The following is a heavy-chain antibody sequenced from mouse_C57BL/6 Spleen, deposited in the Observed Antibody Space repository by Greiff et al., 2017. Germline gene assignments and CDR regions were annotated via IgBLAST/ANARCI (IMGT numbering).Heavy chain of an antibody. CDR2: IYPRDGST. Sequence: QVQLQQSGPELVKPGASVKLSCKASGYTFTSYDINWVKQRPGQGLEWIGWIYPRDGSTKYNENFKGKATLTVDTSSSTAYMELHSLTSEDSAVYFCARKGFQAWFAYWGQGTLVTVSA. CDR1: GYTFTSYD. V-gene: IGHV1-85*01. J-gene: IGHJ3*01. CDR3: ARKGFQAWFAY.